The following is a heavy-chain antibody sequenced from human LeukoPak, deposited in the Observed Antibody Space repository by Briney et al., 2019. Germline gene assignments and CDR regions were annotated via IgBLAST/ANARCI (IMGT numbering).Heavy chain of an antibody. V-gene: IGHV4-39*01. CDR1: GGSISSSSYY. D-gene: IGHD3-10*01. CDR3: ARQMMGSLRGLPRFDY. Sequence: SEILSLTCTVFGGSISSSSYYWGWIRQPPGKGLEWIGSIYYSGSTYYSPSLKSRVPISGDTSKNQFSLKLSSVAARDTTVYYCARQMMGSLRGLPRFDYWGQRTLVTVSS. J-gene: IGHJ4*01. CDR2: IYYSGST.